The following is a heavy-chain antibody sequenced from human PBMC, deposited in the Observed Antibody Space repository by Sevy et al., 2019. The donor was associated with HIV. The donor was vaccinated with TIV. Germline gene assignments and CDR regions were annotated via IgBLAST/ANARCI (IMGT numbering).Heavy chain of an antibody. CDR2: INSGGGST. CDR3: AKDVVGGYYDSSGYSDH. V-gene: IGHV3-23*01. D-gene: IGHD3-22*01. J-gene: IGHJ4*02. CDR1: GFNFGSCA. Sequence: GGSLRLSCGASGFNFGSCAMNWVRQSPGKGLEWVSTINSGGGSTYYADSVKGRFTISRDNSQNTLDLQMNSLRAEDTAVYYCAKDVVGGYYDSSGYSDHWGQGTLVTVSS.